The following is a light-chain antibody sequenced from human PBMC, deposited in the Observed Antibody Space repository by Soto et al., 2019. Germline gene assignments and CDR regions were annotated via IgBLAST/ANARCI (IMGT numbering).Light chain of an antibody. V-gene: IGKV3-15*01. CDR2: GAS. Sequence: IVMTQSPVTLSVSPGERVILFCRASETVRTNLAWFQQKPGQTPRLLVFGASTRATGIPTRFTGSGSETEFTLTIDSLQSEDLAVYYCQQYYNWPAYTFGQGTKLEI. J-gene: IGKJ2*01. CDR3: QQYYNWPAYT. CDR1: ETVRTN.